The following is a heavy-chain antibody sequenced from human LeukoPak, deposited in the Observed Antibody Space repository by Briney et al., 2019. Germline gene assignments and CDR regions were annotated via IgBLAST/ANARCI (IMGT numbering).Heavy chain of an antibody. CDR2: IYYNGNT. D-gene: IGHD6-19*01. V-gene: IGHV4-61*01. CDR3: ARNRGWYAMDV. J-gene: IGHJ6*02. Sequence: SETLSLTCTVSGDSVSSPNSHWSWIWQPPGKGLEWIGHIYYNGNTNYNPSLKSRVTISLDTSKNQFSLELSSVTAADTAVYYCARNRGWYAMDVWGQGTTVIVSS. CDR1: GDSVSSPNSH.